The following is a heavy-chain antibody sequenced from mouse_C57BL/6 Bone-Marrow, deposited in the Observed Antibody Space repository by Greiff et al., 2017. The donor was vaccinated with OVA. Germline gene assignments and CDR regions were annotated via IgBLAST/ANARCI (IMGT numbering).Heavy chain of an antibody. CDR3: AREKLGLDY. CDR2: IYPRSGNT. J-gene: IGHJ2*01. Sequence: VQVVESGAELARPGASVKLSCKASGYTFTSYGISWVKQRTGQGLEWIGEIYPRSGNTYYNEKFKGKATLTADKSSSTAYMELRSLTSEDSAVYFCAREKLGLDYWGQGTTLTVSS. V-gene: IGHV1-81*01. CDR1: GYTFTSYG. D-gene: IGHD4-1*01.